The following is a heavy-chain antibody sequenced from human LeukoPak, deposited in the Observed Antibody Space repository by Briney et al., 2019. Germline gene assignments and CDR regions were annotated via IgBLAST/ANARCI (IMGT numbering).Heavy chain of an antibody. V-gene: IGHV4-61*02. D-gene: IGHD3-9*01. J-gene: IGHJ4*02. Sequence: SETLSLTCTVSGGSISSGSYYWSWIRQPAGKGLEWIGRIYTSGSTNYNPSLKSRVTISVDTSKNQFSLKLSSVTAADTAVYYCARGGTAYFDWLLHYWGQGTLVTVSS. CDR3: ARGGTAYFDWLLHY. CDR1: GGSISSGSYY. CDR2: IYTSGST.